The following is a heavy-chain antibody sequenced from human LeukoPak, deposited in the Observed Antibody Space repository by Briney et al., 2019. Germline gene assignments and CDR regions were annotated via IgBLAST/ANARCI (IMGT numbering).Heavy chain of an antibody. J-gene: IGHJ4*02. V-gene: IGHV3-74*01. D-gene: IGHD5-12*01. Sequence: PGGSLRLSCAASGFTFSSYWMHWVRQAPGRGLVWVSHINSDGSNTAYADSVKGRFTISRDNAKNTLYLQMNSLRAEDTAVYYCARDKGYVVDYWDQGTLVTVSS. CDR3: ARDKGYVVDY. CDR2: INSDGSNT. CDR1: GFTFSSYW.